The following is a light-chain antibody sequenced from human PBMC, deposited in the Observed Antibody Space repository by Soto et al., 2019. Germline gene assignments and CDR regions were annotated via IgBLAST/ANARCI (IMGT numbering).Light chain of an antibody. V-gene: IGKV3-11*01. Sequence: EIVLTQSPATLSLSPGERATLSCRASQSLSGNLALAWYQQKPGQAPRLLIYDTSNRATGIPARFSGSGSGTDFTLTISSLEPEDFAVYYCHQHSNWPLTFGGGTKVDIK. CDR3: HQHSNWPLT. CDR1: QSLSGN. J-gene: IGKJ4*01. CDR2: DTS.